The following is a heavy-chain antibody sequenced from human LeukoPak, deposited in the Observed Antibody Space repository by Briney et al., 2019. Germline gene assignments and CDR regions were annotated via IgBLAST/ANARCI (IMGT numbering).Heavy chain of an antibody. CDR2: MSPNSGNT. D-gene: IGHD1-26*01. V-gene: IGHV1-18*01. CDR3: AMAQVGATQY. J-gene: IGHJ4*02. CDR1: GYTFTSYD. Sequence: GASVKVSCKASGYTFTSYDINWVRQATGQGLEWMGWMSPNSGNTNYAQKLQGRVTMTTDTSTSTAYMELRSLRSDDTAVYYCAMAQVGATQYWGQGTLVTVSS.